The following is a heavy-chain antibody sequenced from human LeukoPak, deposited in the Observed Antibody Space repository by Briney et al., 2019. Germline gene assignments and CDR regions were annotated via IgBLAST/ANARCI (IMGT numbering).Heavy chain of an antibody. J-gene: IGHJ4*02. CDR3: ARDRGGHYCY. CDR2: INYSGST. CDR1: GFSISSYY. Sequence: SETLSLTCTASGFSISSYYWSWIRQPPGKGLEWIGYINYSGSTNYNPSLKKRLTISVDTSKHQYSLRLSSVTAADTAVYFCARDRGGHYCYWGQGTLVTVAS. V-gene: IGHV4-59*01. D-gene: IGHD3-10*01.